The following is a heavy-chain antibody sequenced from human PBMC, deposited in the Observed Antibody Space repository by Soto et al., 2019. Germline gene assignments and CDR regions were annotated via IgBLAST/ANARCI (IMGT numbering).Heavy chain of an antibody. D-gene: IGHD3-22*01. J-gene: IGHJ4*02. Sequence: EVKLLESGGRLVQPGGSLRLSCAASGFNFNIFAMNWVRQAPGKGLEWVSGISGGGGSTYYAASVKGRFTISRDNSKNTLYLQMNSLRAEDTAVYYCAKDPTSYDSSAQFDSWGQGTLVTVSS. CDR3: AKDPTSYDSSAQFDS. CDR2: ISGGGGST. CDR1: GFNFNIFA. V-gene: IGHV3-23*01.